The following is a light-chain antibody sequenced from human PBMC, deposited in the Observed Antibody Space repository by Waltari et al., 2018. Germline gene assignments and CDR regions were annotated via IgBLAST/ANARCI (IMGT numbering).Light chain of an antibody. CDR1: QSISTY. Sequence: DIQMTQSPSSLSASVGDRVTITCRASQSISTYLNWYQQKRGKAPTLLVFAASSLQSGVPSRFSGSGSGTDFTLTISSLQPEDFATYYCQYSYTIPYTFGQGTKLEI. J-gene: IGKJ2*01. V-gene: IGKV1-39*01. CDR2: AAS. CDR3: QYSYTIPYT.